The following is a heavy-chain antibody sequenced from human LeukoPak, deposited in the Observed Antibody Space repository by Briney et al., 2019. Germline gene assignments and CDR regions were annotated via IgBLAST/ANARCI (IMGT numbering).Heavy chain of an antibody. V-gene: IGHV1-69*05. CDR3: ARGSRIVGATVPDFDY. CDR1: GATFSSYA. D-gene: IGHD1-26*01. Sequence: SVKLSCTASGATFSSYAISWVRQSPGQPLEWMGRIIPIFGTANYAQKFPGRVTITTEESKSTAYLELSSLRSEDTAVYYCARGSRIVGATVPDFDYWGQGTLVTVSS. J-gene: IGHJ4*02. CDR2: IIPIFGTA.